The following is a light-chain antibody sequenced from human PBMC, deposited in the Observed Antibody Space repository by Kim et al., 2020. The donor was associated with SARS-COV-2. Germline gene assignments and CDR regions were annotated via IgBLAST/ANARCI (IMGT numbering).Light chain of an antibody. CDR2: GAI. CDR3: QQYGNMYS. V-gene: IGKV3-20*01. Sequence: SVSTGESATRFCRDSQTISNTYLAWLQQKPGQVPRLLIYGAINRAAGIPDRFSGSGSETDFTLNISRLDPEDFAVYYCQQYGNMYSFGQGTKLEI. J-gene: IGKJ2*03. CDR1: QTISNTY.